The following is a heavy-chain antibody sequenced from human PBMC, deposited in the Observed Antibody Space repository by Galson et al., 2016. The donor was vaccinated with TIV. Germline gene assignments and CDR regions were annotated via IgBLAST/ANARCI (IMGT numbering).Heavy chain of an antibody. D-gene: IGHD2-15*01. CDR2: ITSKGNSYAT. J-gene: IGHJ6*02. Sequence: SLRLSCAASGYTFRASAMHWVRQASGKRLEWVGHITSKGNSYATAYAASLTGRFTISRDDSKNTAYLQTNSLRAEDTAVYYCARGWRPYYNYYYAMDVWGQGTTVTVSS. CDR1: GYTFRASA. CDR3: ARGWRPYYNYYYAMDV. V-gene: IGHV3-73*01.